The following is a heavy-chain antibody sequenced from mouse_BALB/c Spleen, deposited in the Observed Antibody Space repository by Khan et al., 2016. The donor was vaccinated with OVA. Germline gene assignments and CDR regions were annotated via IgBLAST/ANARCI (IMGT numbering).Heavy chain of an antibody. J-gene: IGHJ3*01. CDR1: GYSFTSYW. CDR3: TRGGYSSFAY. Sequence: DVQLQESGTVLARPGASVKMSCKASGYSFTSYWMYWVKQRPGQGLEWIGGIYPGNSDTDYNQKFKGKAKLTAGTSASTAYMELSSRTNEDSAVYYCTRGGYSSFAYWGQGTLVTVSA. D-gene: IGHD1-3*01. V-gene: IGHV1-5*01. CDR2: IYPGNSDT.